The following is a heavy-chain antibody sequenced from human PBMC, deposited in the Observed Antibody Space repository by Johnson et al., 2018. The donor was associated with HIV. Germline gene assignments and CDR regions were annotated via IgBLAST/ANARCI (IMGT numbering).Heavy chain of an antibody. V-gene: IGHV3-11*04. Sequence: QVQLVESGGGLVKPGGSLRLSCAASGLIFSDYYMSWIRQAPGKGLEWVSAISGSGGSTYYADSVQGRLTISRDNSKNTLYLQMNSLRAEDTAVYYCARAERSSSGVDAFDIWGQGTMVTVSS. CDR3: ARAERSSSGVDAFDI. D-gene: IGHD6-6*01. CDR1: GLIFSDYY. J-gene: IGHJ3*02. CDR2: ISGSGGST.